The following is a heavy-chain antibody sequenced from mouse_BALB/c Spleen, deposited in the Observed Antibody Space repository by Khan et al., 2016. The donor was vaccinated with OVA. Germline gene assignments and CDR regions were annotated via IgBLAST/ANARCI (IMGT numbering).Heavy chain of an antibody. Sequence: IQLVQSGPELVKSGASVKMSCKASGYSFTNYIIHWVKQKPGQGLEWIGYINPYNDGTKYNEKFKGKATLTSDKSSSTAYMELSGLTSEDSAVYYCARDYGRGFWFAYWGQGTLVTVSA. D-gene: IGHD1-1*01. CDR1: GYSFTNYI. V-gene: IGHV1S136*01. CDR3: ARDYGRGFWFAY. J-gene: IGHJ3*01. CDR2: INPYNDGT.